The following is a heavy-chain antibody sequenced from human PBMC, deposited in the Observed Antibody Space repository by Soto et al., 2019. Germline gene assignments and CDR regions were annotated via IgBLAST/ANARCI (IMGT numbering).Heavy chain of an antibody. CDR3: ESDGSGWYSDFDY. V-gene: IGHV3-21*01. CDR1: GFTFSSYS. Sequence: PGGSLRLSCAASGFTFSSYSMNWVRQAPGKGLEWVSSISSSSSYIYYADSVKGRFTISRDNAKNSLYLQMNSLRAEDTAVYYCESDGSGWYSDFDYWGQGTLVTVSS. D-gene: IGHD6-19*01. J-gene: IGHJ4*02. CDR2: ISSSSSYI.